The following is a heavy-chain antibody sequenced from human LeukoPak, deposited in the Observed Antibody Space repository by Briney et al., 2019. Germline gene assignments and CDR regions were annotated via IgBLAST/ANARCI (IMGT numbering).Heavy chain of an antibody. J-gene: IGHJ4*02. CDR3: ARVYSSSWTPNSAIDY. V-gene: IGHV3-21*01. CDR1: GFTFSSYS. CDR2: ISSSSSYI. Sequence: GGSLRLSCAASGFTFSSYSMNWVRQAPGKGLEWVSSISSSSSYIYYADSVKGRFTISRDNAKNSLYLQMNSLRAEDTAVYYCARVYSSSWTPNSAIDYWGQGTLVTVSS. D-gene: IGHD6-13*01.